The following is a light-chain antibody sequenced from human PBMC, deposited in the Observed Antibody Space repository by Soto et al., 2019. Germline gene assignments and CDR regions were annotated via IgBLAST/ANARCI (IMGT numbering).Light chain of an antibody. CDR3: QSYDSSLSGVV. CDR1: SSNIGAGYD. CDR2: VNS. J-gene: IGLJ3*02. Sequence: QSALTQPPSVSGAPGQRVTVSCTGSSSNIGAGYDVHWYQQLPGTAPKLLIYVNSNRPSGVPDRFSGSRSGTSASLAITGLQAEDEAEYYCQSYDSSLSGVVFGGGTKLTVL. V-gene: IGLV1-40*01.